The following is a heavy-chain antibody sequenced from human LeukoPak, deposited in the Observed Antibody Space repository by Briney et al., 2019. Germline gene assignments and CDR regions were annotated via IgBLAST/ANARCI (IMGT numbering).Heavy chain of an antibody. D-gene: IGHD2-2*01. J-gene: IGHJ4*02. CDR1: GFIFSDYW. CDR2: IKEGGSEK. V-gene: IGHV3-7*01. Sequence: GGSLRLSCAASGFIFSDYWMSWVRQAPGKGLEWVANIKEGGSEKYYIDSVKGRFTISRDNAKRSVFLQMNSLRVEDMAVYYCARVEGRNSCPDYWGQGTLVTVSS. CDR3: ARVEGRNSCPDY.